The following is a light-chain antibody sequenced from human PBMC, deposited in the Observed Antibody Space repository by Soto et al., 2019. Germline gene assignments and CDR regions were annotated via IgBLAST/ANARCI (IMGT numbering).Light chain of an antibody. Sequence: QSALTQPASVSGSPGQSITISCTGTSRDVGGYNYVSWYQQHPGKAPKVIITEVSNRPSGVSNRFSGSKSGNTASLTISGLQAEDEADYYCSSYVNYNTFVVFGGGTKLTVL. CDR3: SSYVNYNTFVV. CDR2: EVS. V-gene: IGLV2-14*01. CDR1: SRDVGGYNY. J-gene: IGLJ2*01.